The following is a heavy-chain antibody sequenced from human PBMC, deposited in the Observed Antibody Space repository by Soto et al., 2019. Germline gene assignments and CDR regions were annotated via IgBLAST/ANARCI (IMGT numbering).Heavy chain of an antibody. J-gene: IGHJ6*03. CDR2: MNPNSGNT. D-gene: IGHD4-4*01. Sequence: NWVRQATGQGLEWMGWMNPNSGNTGYAQKFQGRVTMTRNTSISTAYMELSSLRSEDTAVYYCARGLVPLYSNKRQTIYYYYYYMDVWGKGTTVTVSS. CDR3: ARGLVPLYSNKRQTIYYYYYYMDV. V-gene: IGHV1-8*01.